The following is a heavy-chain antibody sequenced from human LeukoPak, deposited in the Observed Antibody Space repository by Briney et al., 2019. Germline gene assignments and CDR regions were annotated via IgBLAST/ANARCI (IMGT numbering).Heavy chain of an antibody. CDR1: GFTFSNYV. V-gene: IGHV3-23*01. CDR3: AKVGEYSGYDSLGDS. D-gene: IGHD5-12*01. Sequence: GGSLRLSCAASGFTFSNYVMTWVRQAPGKGLEWASGISASGGSTYYADSVKGRFTISRGNSKNTLFVQMNSLRAEDTAIYYCAKVGEYSGYDSLGDSWGQGTLVTVSS. J-gene: IGHJ4*02. CDR2: ISASGGST.